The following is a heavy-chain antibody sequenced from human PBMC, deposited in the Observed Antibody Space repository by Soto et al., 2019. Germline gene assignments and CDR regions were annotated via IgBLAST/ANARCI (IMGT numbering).Heavy chain of an antibody. CDR2: ISYDGSNK. CDR3: AKDRYSKYYYYGMDV. J-gene: IGHJ6*02. V-gene: IGHV3-30*18. Sequence: GGSLRLSCAASGFTFSSYGMHWVRQAPGKGLEWVAVISYDGSNKYYADSVKGRFTISRDNSKNTLYLKMNSLRAEDTAVYYCAKDRYSKYYYYGMDVWGQGTTVTVSS. D-gene: IGHD4-4*01. CDR1: GFTFSSYG.